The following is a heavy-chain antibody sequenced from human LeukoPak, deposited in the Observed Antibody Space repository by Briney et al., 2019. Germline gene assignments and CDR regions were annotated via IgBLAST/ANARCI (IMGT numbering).Heavy chain of an antibody. CDR1: AFTFSTYG. V-gene: IGHV3-23*01. J-gene: IGHJ4*02. CDR2: ISGSGSTT. Sequence: GGSLRLSCAASAFTFSTYGMHWVRQAPGKGLEWVSAISGSGSTTYYADSVKGRFTISRDNSKNTLYLQMNSLRAEDTAVYYCATKSDTSGWYLGHFDYWGQGTLVTVSS. D-gene: IGHD6-19*01. CDR3: ATKSDTSGWYLGHFDY.